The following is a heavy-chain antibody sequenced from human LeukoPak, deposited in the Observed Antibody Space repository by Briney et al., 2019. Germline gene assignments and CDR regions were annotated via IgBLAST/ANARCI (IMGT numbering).Heavy chain of an antibody. Sequence: GGSLRLSCAASGFTFSSYGMHWVRQAPGKGLEWVAMTSFDGSYKNYADSVKGRFTISRDNSKNRLYLQMNSLRAEDTAVYYCAKEFSGYLASFEYWGQGALVTVSS. J-gene: IGHJ4*02. D-gene: IGHD3-22*01. CDR2: TSFDGSYK. V-gene: IGHV3-30*18. CDR3: AKEFSGYLASFEY. CDR1: GFTFSSYG.